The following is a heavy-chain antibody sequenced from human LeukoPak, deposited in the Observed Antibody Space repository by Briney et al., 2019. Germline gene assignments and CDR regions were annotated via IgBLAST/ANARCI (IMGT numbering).Heavy chain of an antibody. CDR3: TRYNNDHFDY. D-gene: IGHD1-14*01. Sequence: PGGSLRLSCAASGLTFSDFWMHWVRQPPGKGLVWVALVKGDGRTTIYADSVKGRFTISRDNSKNTMSVQMDDLRAEDTAVYYCTRYNNDHFDYWGQGTLVTVSS. J-gene: IGHJ4*02. CDR1: GLTFSDFW. V-gene: IGHV3-74*01. CDR2: VKGDGRTT.